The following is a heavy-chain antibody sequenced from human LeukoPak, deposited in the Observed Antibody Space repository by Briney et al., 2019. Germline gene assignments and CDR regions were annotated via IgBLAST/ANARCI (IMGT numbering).Heavy chain of an antibody. Sequence: AAVKVSCMPSLYTLTSYVISAVRPAPGQGLERMGWINAYNVNTNDAQKLQVRVTMTTYTSTSTAYMELRSLRSDDTAVYYCARVHYLGTNGVRHHDAFDIWGQGTMVTVSS. D-gene: IGHD2-8*01. V-gene: IGHV1-18*01. J-gene: IGHJ3*02. CDR2: INAYNVNT. CDR1: LYTLTSYV. CDR3: ARVHYLGTNGVRHHDAFDI.